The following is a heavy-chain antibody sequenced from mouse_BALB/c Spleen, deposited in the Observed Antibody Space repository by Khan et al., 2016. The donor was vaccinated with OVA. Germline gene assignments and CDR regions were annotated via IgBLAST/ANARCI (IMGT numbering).Heavy chain of an antibody. Sequence: VQLQESGAALATPGASVKMSCKASGYPFTAYWIHWVKQRPGQGLEWIGYIDPSTGYTEYNQKFKDKATLTTDKSSSTAYMQLSSLTSDEAAVYDCAKRRLYGSCADWGQGTLVTVSA. CDR1: GYPFTAYW. CDR3: AKRRLYGSCAD. CDR2: IDPSTGYT. D-gene: IGHD1-1*02. J-gene: IGHJ3*01. V-gene: IGHV1-4*01.